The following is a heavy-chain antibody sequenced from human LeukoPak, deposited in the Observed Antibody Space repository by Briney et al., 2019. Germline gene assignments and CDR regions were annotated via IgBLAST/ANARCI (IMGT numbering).Heavy chain of an antibody. CDR3: ARANWAGIEAPATDY. J-gene: IGHJ4*02. CDR2: ISYDGSNK. CDR1: GFTFSSYA. V-gene: IGHV3-30-3*01. Sequence: GGSLRLSCAASGFTFSSYAMHWVRQAPGKGLEWVAVISYDGSNKYYADFVKGRFTISRDNSKNTLFLQMNSLRTEDTAVYFCARANWAGIEAPATDYWGQGTLVTVSS. D-gene: IGHD2-15*01.